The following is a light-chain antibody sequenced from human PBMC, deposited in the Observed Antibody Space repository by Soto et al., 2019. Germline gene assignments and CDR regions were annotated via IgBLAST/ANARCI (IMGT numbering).Light chain of an antibody. V-gene: IGKV1-39*01. CDR1: QTISSW. CDR3: QQSYSTPPT. CDR2: GAS. J-gene: IGKJ1*01. Sequence: DIQLTQSPSTLSGSVGDRVTITCRASQTISSWLAWYQQKKGKTPKVLIYGASNLPSGVPPRFRGSGSGTDFTLTVSSLQPEDFSTYYCQQSYSTPPTFGQGTKVDIK.